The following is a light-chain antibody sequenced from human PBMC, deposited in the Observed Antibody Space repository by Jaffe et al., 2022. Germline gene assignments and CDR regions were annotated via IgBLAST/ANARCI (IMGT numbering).Light chain of an antibody. CDR2: GNI. CDR1: SSNIGIGYD. J-gene: IGLJ2*01. CDR3: QSYDRSLSGFVI. V-gene: IGLV1-40*01. Sequence: QSVLTQPPSVSGAPGQRVTISCSGTSSNIGIGYDVHWYQQLPRTAPKLLIYGNINRASGVPDRFSGSKSGTSASLAITGLQPEDEADYYCQSYDRSLSGFVIFGGGTKLTVL.